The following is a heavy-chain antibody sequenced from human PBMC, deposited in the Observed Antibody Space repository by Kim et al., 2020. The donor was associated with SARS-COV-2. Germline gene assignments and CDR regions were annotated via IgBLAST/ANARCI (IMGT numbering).Heavy chain of an antibody. Sequence: SETLSLTCTVSGGSISSYYWSWIRQPPGKGLEWVGYICYSGSTNYNPSLKIRGTISVYTSKNQFSLKLSSVTAADTAVYYCARERWRQPGYIDYWGQGTL. D-gene: IGHD1-1*01. CDR3: ARERWRQPGYIDY. V-gene: IGHV4-59*01. CDR1: GGSISSYY. J-gene: IGHJ4*02. CDR2: ICYSGST.